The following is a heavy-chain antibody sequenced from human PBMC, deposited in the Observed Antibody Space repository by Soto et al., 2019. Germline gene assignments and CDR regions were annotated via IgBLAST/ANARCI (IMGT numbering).Heavy chain of an antibody. CDR1: GYTFTGHY. CDR3: ARLDYYGSGSYYNTLFDY. CDR2: INPRSGGT. Sequence: ASVKVSCKASGYTFTGHYLHWVRQAPGQGLEYMGWINPRSGGTSYAQRFQGRVTMTRDTSISTAYMELRRLRYDDTAVYYCARLDYYGSGSYYNTLFDYWGQGTLVTVSS. D-gene: IGHD3-10*01. V-gene: IGHV1-2*02. J-gene: IGHJ4*02.